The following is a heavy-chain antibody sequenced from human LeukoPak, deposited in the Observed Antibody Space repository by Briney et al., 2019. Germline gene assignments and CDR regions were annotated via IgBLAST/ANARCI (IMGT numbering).Heavy chain of an antibody. Sequence: SETLSLTCTVSGGSISSYYWSWIRQPPGKGLEWIGYIYYSGSTNYKPSLKSRATISVDTSKNQFSLKLSSVTAADTAVYYCARQRLRYYYGSGSYYNPWGQGTLVTVSS. CDR3: ARQRLRYYYGSGSYYNP. CDR2: IYYSGST. J-gene: IGHJ5*02. CDR1: GGSISSYY. D-gene: IGHD3-10*01. V-gene: IGHV4-59*08.